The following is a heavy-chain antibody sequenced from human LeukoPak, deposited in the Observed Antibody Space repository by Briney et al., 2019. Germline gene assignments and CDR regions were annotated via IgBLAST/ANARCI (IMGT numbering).Heavy chain of an antibody. D-gene: IGHD1-20*01. CDR3: ARATRGITGTTSDY. V-gene: IGHV1-2*06. Sequence: ASVKVSCKASGYTFTGYYMHWVRQAPGQGLEWMGRINPNSGGTNYAQKFQGRATLTRTTSISTAYMELSRLRSNDTAVYYCARATRGITGTTSDYWGQGTLVTVSS. CDR2: INPNSGGT. J-gene: IGHJ4*02. CDR1: GYTFTGYY.